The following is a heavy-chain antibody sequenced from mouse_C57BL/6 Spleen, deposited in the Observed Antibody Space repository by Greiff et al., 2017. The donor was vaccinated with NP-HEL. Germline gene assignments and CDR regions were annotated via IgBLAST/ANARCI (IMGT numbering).Heavy chain of an antibody. V-gene: IGHV1-18*01. D-gene: IGHD1-1*01. Sequence: VQLKQSGPELVKPGASVKIPCKASGYTFTDYNMDWVKQSHGKSLEWIGDINPNNGGPIYNQKFKGKATLTVDKSSSTAYMELRSLTSEDTAVYYCARDGSSYFDVWGTGTTVTVSS. CDR3: ARDGSSYFDV. CDR1: GYTFTDYN. CDR2: INPNNGGP. J-gene: IGHJ1*03.